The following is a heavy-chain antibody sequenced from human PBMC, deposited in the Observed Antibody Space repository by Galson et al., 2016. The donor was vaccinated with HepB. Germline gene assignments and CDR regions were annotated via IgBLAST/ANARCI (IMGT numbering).Heavy chain of an antibody. Sequence: SLRLSCAASGFNFVNYAMHWVRQAPGRGLEWVALISHDGTKKYYADSVKGRFTISRDKSTNTLYLQMNSLRTEDSAVFFCARSLATYYYYYYGMDVWGQGTTVTVSS. CDR2: ISHDGTKK. V-gene: IGHV3-30*14. CDR1: GFNFVNYA. J-gene: IGHJ6*02. D-gene: IGHD1-1*01. CDR3: ARSLATYYYYYYGMDV.